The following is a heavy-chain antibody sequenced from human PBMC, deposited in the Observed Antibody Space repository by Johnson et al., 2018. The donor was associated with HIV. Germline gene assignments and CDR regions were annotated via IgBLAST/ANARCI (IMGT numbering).Heavy chain of an antibody. V-gene: IGHV3-7*02. Sequence: VQLVESGGGVVQPGGSLRLSCAASGFTFSSYWMSWVRQAPGKGLEWVANIKQGGSEKYYVDSVKGRFIVSRDNAKNLLYLQMNSLRAGDTAVYYCARGACSGAFCYFGGAFDIWGQGTMVTVSS. CDR1: GFTFSSYW. CDR3: ARGACSGAFCYFGGAFDI. D-gene: IGHD2-15*01. J-gene: IGHJ3*02. CDR2: IKQGGSEK.